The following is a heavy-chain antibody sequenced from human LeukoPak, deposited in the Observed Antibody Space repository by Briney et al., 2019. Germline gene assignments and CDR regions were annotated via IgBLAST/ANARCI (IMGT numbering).Heavy chain of an antibody. J-gene: IGHJ4*02. CDR1: GYTFTGYY. Sequence: ASVKVSCKASGYTFTGYYMHWVRQAPGQGLEWMGWINPNSGGTNYAQKFQGRVTMTRDTSISTAYMELSRLRSDDTAVYYCARHHYGDCGGGEYWGQGTLVTVSS. D-gene: IGHD4-17*01. CDR3: ARHHYGDCGGGEY. CDR2: INPNSGGT. V-gene: IGHV1-2*02.